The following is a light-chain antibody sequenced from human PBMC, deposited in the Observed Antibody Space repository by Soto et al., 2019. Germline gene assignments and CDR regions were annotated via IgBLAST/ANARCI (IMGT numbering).Light chain of an antibody. Sequence: DIQMTQSPSSLSASVGDRFTITCRASQSVRSHLNWFQQKPGKAPDLLIYGASTLQFGVPSRFSGSGSGTDFILTISNLQPEDFAIYYCQQSFRTPRTFGQGTKVDIK. CDR1: QSVRSH. CDR3: QQSFRTPRT. J-gene: IGKJ1*01. CDR2: GAS. V-gene: IGKV1-39*01.